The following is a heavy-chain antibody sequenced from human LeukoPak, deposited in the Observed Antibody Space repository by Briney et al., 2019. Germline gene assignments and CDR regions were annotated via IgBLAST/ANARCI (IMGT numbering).Heavy chain of an antibody. J-gene: IGHJ4*02. D-gene: IGHD3-22*01. CDR1: GFGFDSYA. CDR2: ISSSGGNT. CDR3: AKIYRYESSGYYYFDY. Sequence: GGSLRLSCAGSGFGFDSYAMSWVRQAPGKGLEWVSVISSSGGNTYYADSVKGRFTISRDNSKNTLYLQMNSLRAEDAAIYYCAKIYRYESSGYYYFDYWGQGTLVTVSS. V-gene: IGHV3-23*01.